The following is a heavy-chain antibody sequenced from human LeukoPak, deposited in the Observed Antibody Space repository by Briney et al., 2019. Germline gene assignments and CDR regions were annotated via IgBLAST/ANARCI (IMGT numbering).Heavy chain of an antibody. J-gene: IGHJ4*02. V-gene: IGHV4-34*01. D-gene: IGHD3-22*01. Sequence: SETLSLTCAVYGGSFSGYYWSWIRQPLGRGLEWIGEINHSGSTDYNPSLKSRVTISVDTSKNQFSLKLGSVTAADPAVYYCASHSSGYLQFDYWGQGTLVTVSS. CDR2: INHSGST. CDR3: ASHSSGYLQFDY. CDR1: GGSFSGYY.